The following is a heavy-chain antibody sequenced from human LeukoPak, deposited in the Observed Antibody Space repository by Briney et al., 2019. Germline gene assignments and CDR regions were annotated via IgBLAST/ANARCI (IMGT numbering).Heavy chain of an antibody. D-gene: IGHD1-26*01. J-gene: IGHJ5*02. CDR2: IYPGDSDT. CDR1: GYSFTSYW. CDR3: ARLVVGATSYNWFDP. Sequence: GGSLQISCKGSGYSFTSYWIGWVRQVPGKGLEWMGIIYPGDSDTRYSPSFQGQVTISADKSISTAYLQWSSLKASDTAMYYCARLVVGATSYNWFDPWGQGTLVTVSS. V-gene: IGHV5-51*01.